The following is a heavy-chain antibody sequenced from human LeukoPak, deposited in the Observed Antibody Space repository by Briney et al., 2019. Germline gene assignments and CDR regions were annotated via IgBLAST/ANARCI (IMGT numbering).Heavy chain of an antibody. J-gene: IGHJ4*02. CDR1: GFTFSSYA. CDR2: ITGSGGVT. CDR3: AKRPTTSGGTFEY. V-gene: IGHV3-23*01. Sequence: GGSLRLSSAASGFTFSSYAMSWVRQAPGKGLEWVSTITGSGGVTTYADSVKGRFTISRDNSENTLSLQMNSLRAEDTAVYYCAKRPTTSGGTFEYWGQGTLVTVSS. D-gene: IGHD1-26*01.